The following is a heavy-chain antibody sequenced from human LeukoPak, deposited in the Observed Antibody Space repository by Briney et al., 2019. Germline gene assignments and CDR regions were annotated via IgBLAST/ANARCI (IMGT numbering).Heavy chain of an antibody. Sequence: ASVKVSCKASGHTFTNYGISWVRQAPGQGLEWMGWISAYNGNTKYAQKLQGRVTMTTDTSTSTAYMELRSLRSDDTAVYYCARDGYSSDWYPLDAFDIWGQGTMVTVSS. CDR1: GHTFTNYG. D-gene: IGHD6-19*01. V-gene: IGHV1-18*01. CDR3: ARDGYSSDWYPLDAFDI. CDR2: ISAYNGNT. J-gene: IGHJ3*02.